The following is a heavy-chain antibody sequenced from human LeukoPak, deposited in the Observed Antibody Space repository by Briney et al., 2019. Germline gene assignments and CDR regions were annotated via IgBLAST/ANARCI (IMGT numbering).Heavy chain of an antibody. J-gene: IGHJ4*02. D-gene: IGHD3-22*01. CDR2: IYYSGST. CDR3: ARRIVVVTQPFDY. CDR1: GGSISSGGYY. Sequence: SETLSLTCTVSGGSISSGGYYWSWIRQHPGKGLEWIGYIYYSGSTYYNPSLKSRVTISVDTSKNQFSLKLSSVTAADTAVYYCARRIVVVTQPFDYWGQGTLVTVSS. V-gene: IGHV4-31*03.